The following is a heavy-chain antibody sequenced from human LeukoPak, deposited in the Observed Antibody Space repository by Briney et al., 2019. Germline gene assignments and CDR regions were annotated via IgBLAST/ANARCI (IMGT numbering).Heavy chain of an antibody. V-gene: IGHV4-4*02. Sequence: SETLSLTCAVSGDSIITNDWWSWVRQTPGKGLEWIGEIYHGGNTNYNPSLKSRVFISVDRSNNQFSLRLTSVTAADTAVYYCAREGGSGSYYNRPPVWFDPWGQGTLVTVSS. J-gene: IGHJ5*02. CDR2: IYHGGNT. D-gene: IGHD3-10*01. CDR3: AREGGSGSYYNRPPVWFDP. CDR1: GDSIITNDW.